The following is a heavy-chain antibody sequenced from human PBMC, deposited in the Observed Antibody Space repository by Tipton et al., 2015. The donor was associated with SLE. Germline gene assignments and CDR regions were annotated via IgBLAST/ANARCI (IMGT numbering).Heavy chain of an antibody. CDR1: GGSFNSYA. V-gene: IGHV1-69*06. Sequence: QLVQSGAEVKKPGSSVKVSCKTSGGSFNSYAISWVRQAPGQGLEWIGGIIPVFGTPHYAQKFQGRVTITADISTTTAYMEVSSLKSEDTAVYYCARDAEGTGYEFAGQDYWGQGTLVTVSS. CDR2: IIPVFGTP. D-gene: IGHD5-12*01. CDR3: ARDAEGTGYEFAGQDY. J-gene: IGHJ4*02.